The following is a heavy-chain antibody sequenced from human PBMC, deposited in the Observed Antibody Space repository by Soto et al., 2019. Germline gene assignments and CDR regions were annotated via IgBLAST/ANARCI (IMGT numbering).Heavy chain of an antibody. CDR2: INHSGST. D-gene: IGHD3-16*01. CDR3: ARGHMITFGGVYYYYYGMDV. J-gene: IGHJ6*02. CDR1: GGSFSGYY. Sequence: QVQLQQWGAGLLKPSETLSLTCAVYGGSFSGYYWSWIRQPPGKGLEWIGEINHSGSTNYNPSLKSRVTISVDTSKTQFSLKLSSVTAADTAVYYCARGHMITFGGVYYYYYGMDVWGQGTTVTVSS. V-gene: IGHV4-34*01.